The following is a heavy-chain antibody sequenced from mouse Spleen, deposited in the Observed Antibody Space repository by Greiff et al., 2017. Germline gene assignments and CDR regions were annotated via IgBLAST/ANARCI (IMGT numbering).Heavy chain of an antibody. CDR3: ARYYYDGSYGCAMDY. V-gene: IGHV1-42*01. J-gene: IGHJ4*01. Sequence: VQLQQSGPELLKPGASVKISCKPSGYSFIGYYMNWVKQSPEKGLEWIRALNPSTGGPTYNQKFKAKATMTVDKSASTADMQLKRLTSEDSAVCCCARYYYDGSYGCAMDYWGQGTSNTISS. D-gene: IGHD1-1*01. CDR2: LNPSTGGP. CDR1: GYSFIGYY.